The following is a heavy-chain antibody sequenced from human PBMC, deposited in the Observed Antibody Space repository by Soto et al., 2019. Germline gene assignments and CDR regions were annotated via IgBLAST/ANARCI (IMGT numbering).Heavy chain of an antibody. Sequence: QVQLVESGGGVVQPGRSLRLSCEASQFTFSNYGMHWVRQAPGKGLEWVAVIWNDGSSRYYADSVKGRFTISRDNSKNTLFLQMTNLKAEDTAVYYCARPDIVAAIGGALDCWGQGTLVTVSS. CDR2: IWNDGSSR. D-gene: IGHD5-12*01. V-gene: IGHV3-33*01. CDR1: QFTFSNYG. CDR3: ARPDIVAAIGGALDC. J-gene: IGHJ4*02.